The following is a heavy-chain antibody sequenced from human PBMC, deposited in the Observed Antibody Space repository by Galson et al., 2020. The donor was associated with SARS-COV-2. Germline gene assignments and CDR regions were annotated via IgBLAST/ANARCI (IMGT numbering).Heavy chain of an antibody. Sequence: SETLSLTCTVSGGSVTSSTYYWTWIRQPPGKGLEWIGDIYYSGSTNYNPSLKSRVSISLDTSKNQFSLKLTSVTAADTATYYCARGSLGWGDHAPFDYWGQGTLVTVSS. D-gene: IGHD2-21*02. CDR1: GGSVTSSTYY. J-gene: IGHJ4*02. V-gene: IGHV4-61*01. CDR2: IYYSGST. CDR3: ARGSLGWGDHAPFDY.